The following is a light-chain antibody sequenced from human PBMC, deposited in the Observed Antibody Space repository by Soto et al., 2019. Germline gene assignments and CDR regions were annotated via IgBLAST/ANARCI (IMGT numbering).Light chain of an antibody. CDR1: QSVSSSY. CDR2: GAS. V-gene: IGKV3-20*01. Sequence: EIVLTQSPGTLSLSPVERATLSCRASQSVSSSYLAWYQQKPGQAPRLLIYGASSRATGIPDRFSGSGSGTDFTLTISRLEPEDFAVYYCQQYNNWPPITFGQGKRLENK. J-gene: IGKJ5*01. CDR3: QQYNNWPPIT.